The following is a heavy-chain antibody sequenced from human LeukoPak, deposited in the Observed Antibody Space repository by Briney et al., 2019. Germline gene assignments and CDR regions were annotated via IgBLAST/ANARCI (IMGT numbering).Heavy chain of an antibody. J-gene: IGHJ4*02. CDR1: GGSFSGYY. CDR3: ARSFGIFDY. V-gene: IGHV4-34*01. CDR2: INHSGST. Sequence: NPSETLSLTCAVYGGSFSGYYWSWIRQPPGKGLEWIGEINHSGSTNYNPSLKSRVTISVDTSKNQFSLKLSSVTAADTAVYYCARSFGIFDYWGQGTLVTVSS. D-gene: IGHD3-10*01.